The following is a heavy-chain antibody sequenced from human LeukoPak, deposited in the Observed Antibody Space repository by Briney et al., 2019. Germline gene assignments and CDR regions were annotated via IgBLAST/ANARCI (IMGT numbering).Heavy chain of an antibody. CDR3: AKDRYQLLGPLPDY. CDR2: ISYDGSNK. Sequence: GGSLRLSCAASGFTSSSYGMHWVRQAPGKGLEWVAVISYDGSNKYYADSVKGRFTISRDNSKNTLYLQMNSLRAEDTAVYYCAKDRYQLLGPLPDYWGQGTLVTVSS. D-gene: IGHD2-2*01. J-gene: IGHJ4*02. V-gene: IGHV3-30*18. CDR1: GFTSSSYG.